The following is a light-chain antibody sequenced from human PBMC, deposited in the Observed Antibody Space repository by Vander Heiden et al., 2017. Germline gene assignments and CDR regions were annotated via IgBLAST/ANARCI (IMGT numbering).Light chain of an antibody. CDR1: RSTIATNY. J-gene: IGLJ2*01. Sequence: QSVLPQPPSASGTPGQRVSIPCSGSRSTIATNYVYWYQQLPGTAPKLLIYMSSQRPSGVPDRFSGSKSGTSASLAISGLRSEDEADYYCASWDESLSGVVFGGGTKLTVL. CDR2: MSS. V-gene: IGLV1-47*01. CDR3: ASWDESLSGVV.